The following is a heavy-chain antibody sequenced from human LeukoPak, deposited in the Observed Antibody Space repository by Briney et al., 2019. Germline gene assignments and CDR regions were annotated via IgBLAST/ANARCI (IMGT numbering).Heavy chain of an antibody. CDR3: ARPGNVQQGGNYYYYGMDV. J-gene: IGHJ6*02. D-gene: IGHD6-13*01. CDR2: IRSSISYI. CDR1: GLTFTSYS. Sequence: GGSLRLSCAASGLTFTSYSMNSVRQAPGNGLQLLSSIRSSISYIYYADSVKGRFTISRDNAKNSLYLQMNSLRAEDTAVYYCARPGNVQQGGNYYYYGMDVWGQGTTVTVSS. V-gene: IGHV3-21*01.